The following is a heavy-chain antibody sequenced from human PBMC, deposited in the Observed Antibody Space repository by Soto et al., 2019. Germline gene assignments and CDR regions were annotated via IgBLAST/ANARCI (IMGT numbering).Heavy chain of an antibody. Sequence: PGGSLRLSCAASGFTFSSYAMHWVRQAPGKGLEWVAVISYDGSNKYYADSVKGRFTISRDNSKNTLYLQMNSLRAEDTAVYYCARDPYYYDSSGYLPPYYFDYWGQGTLVTVSS. CDR3: ARDPYYYDSSGYLPPYYFDY. CDR1: GFTFSSYA. D-gene: IGHD3-22*01. J-gene: IGHJ4*02. CDR2: ISYDGSNK. V-gene: IGHV3-30-3*01.